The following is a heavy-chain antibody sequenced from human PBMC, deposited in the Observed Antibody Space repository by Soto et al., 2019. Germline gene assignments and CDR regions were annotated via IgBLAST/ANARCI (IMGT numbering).Heavy chain of an antibody. CDR2: ISGSGGST. J-gene: IGHJ3*02. CDR1: GFTFSSYA. D-gene: IGHD4-17*01. CDR3: AKYKGDYEIVDI. Sequence: EVQLLESGGGLVQPGGSLRLSCAASGFTFSSYAMSWVRQAPGKGLEWVSAISGSGGSTYYADSVKGRFTISRDNSKNTLYLRMNSLRAEDTAVYYCAKYKGDYEIVDIWGQGTMVTVSS. V-gene: IGHV3-23*01.